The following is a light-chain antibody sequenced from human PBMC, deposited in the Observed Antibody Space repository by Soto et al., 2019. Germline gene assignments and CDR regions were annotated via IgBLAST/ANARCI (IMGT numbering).Light chain of an antibody. J-gene: IGKJ1*01. CDR2: AAS. V-gene: IGKV1-17*01. CDR3: LQHNSYPRT. Sequence: QVTSYPSFLSASVGDRVSITCRASQSISSYLNWYQQKPGKAPKLLIYAASSLQSGVPSRFSGSGSGTEFTLTISSLQPEDFATYYCLQHNSYPRTFGQGAKVDIK. CDR1: QSISSY.